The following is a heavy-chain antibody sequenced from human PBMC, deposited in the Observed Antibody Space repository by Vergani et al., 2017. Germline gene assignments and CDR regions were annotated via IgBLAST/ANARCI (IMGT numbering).Heavy chain of an antibody. D-gene: IGHD3-16*01. CDR2: THYSGRT. CDR1: GASSSDDYY. V-gene: IGHV4-30-4*01. CDR3: ARGAYRDFFND. J-gene: IGHJ4*02. Sequence: HVQLLESGPGLVKPSQSLSLTCIVSGASSSDDYYWIWIRQPPGKGLEWIGSTHYSGRTYYNPSLKSRINLSIDKSKNQFSLNLASVTVADTAVYYCARGAYRDFFNDCGQGKLVTVSS.